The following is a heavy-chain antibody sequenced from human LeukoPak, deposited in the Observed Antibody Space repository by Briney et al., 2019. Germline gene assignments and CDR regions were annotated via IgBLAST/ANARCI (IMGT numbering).Heavy chain of an antibody. CDR2: ISWDGGDT. Sequence: GGSLRLSCAASGFTFDDYTMHWVRQAPGKGLEWVSLISWDGGDTYYADSVKGRFTISRDNSKNSLYLQMNSLRAEDTAVYYCARAPPIAVAGIDYWGQGTLVTVSS. CDR1: GFTFDDYT. V-gene: IGHV3-43*01. J-gene: IGHJ4*02. D-gene: IGHD6-19*01. CDR3: ARAPPIAVAGIDY.